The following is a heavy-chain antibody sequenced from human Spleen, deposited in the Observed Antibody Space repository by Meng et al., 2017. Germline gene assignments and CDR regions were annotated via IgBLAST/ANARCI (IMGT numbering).Heavy chain of an antibody. J-gene: IGHJ4*02. V-gene: IGHV2-5*02. CDR1: GFSVSTRGVG. CDR2: IYWDDDK. D-gene: IGHD3-10*01. Sequence: QITLKESGPTLVKPTQTLTLTCTFSGFSVSTRGVGVGWIRQPPGKALEWLALIYWDDDKRYSPSLKDRLTITRDTSKNQVVLTMTNMDPVDTATYYCAHSPYASGVRRDFDYWGQGTLVTVSS. CDR3: AHSPYASGVRRDFDY.